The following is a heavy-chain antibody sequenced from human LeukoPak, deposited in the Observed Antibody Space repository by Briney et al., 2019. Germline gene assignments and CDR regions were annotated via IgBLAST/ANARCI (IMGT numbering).Heavy chain of an antibody. Sequence: GGSLRLSCAASGFTFSNYWMHWVRQAPGKGLVWVSRVNSDGTSTNYADSVKGRFTISRDNAKNTLYLQMNSLRSDDTAVYYCARVPRHCSSTSCYFFDYWGQGTLVTVSS. CDR3: ARVPRHCSSTSCYFFDY. V-gene: IGHV3-74*01. CDR2: VNSDGTST. D-gene: IGHD2-2*01. CDR1: GFTFSNYW. J-gene: IGHJ4*02.